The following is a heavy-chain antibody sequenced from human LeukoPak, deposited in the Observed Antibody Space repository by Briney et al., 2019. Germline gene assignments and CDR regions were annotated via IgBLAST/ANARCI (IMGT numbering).Heavy chain of an antibody. D-gene: IGHD3-10*01. CDR2: LFTGGGRT. CDR3: AKECDYSPGHKFDL. Sequence: GGSQRLSCAASGFTINNYLMSWVRQARGKGLEWVSVLFTGGGRTLYADSVKGRFTISGDTSRTTLYLQMSGLRAEDTAVYYCAKECDYSPGHKFDLWGQGTLVTVSS. V-gene: IGHV3-23*01. CDR1: GFTINNYL. J-gene: IGHJ4*02.